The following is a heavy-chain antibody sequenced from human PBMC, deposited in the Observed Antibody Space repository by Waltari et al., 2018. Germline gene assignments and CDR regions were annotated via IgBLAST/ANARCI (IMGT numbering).Heavy chain of an antibody. CDR3: ARDSGGYDSLYYYYYGMDV. CDR2: IYSGGST. V-gene: IGHV3-53*01. Sequence: EVQLVESGGGLIQPGGSLRLSCAASGFTVSSNYMSSVRQAPGKGLEWVSVIYSGGSTYYADSVKGRFTISRDNSKNTLYLQMNSLRAEDTAVYYCARDSGGYDSLYYYYYGMDVWGQGTTVTVSS. J-gene: IGHJ6*02. D-gene: IGHD5-12*01. CDR1: GFTVSSNY.